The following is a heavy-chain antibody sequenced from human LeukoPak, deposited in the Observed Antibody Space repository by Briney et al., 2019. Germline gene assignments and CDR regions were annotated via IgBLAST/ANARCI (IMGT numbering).Heavy chain of an antibody. V-gene: IGHV1-46*01. CDR1: GYTFTSYY. CDR2: INPSGGST. CDR3: AAPGRTAGSGMDV. J-gene: IGHJ6*04. Sequence: ASVKVSCKASGYTFTSYYMHWVRQAPGQGLEWMGIINPSGGSTRYAQKFQGRVTMTRDTYTSTVYMELSNLRSEDTAVYCCAAPGRTAGSGMDVWGKGTTVTVSS. D-gene: IGHD6-13*01.